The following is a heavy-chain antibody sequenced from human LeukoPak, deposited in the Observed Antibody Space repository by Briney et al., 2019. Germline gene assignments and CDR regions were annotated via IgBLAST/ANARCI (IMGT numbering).Heavy chain of an antibody. V-gene: IGHV3-30-3*01. D-gene: IGHD6-13*01. CDR3: ARPGEQQLVRWALDI. J-gene: IGHJ3*02. CDR1: GFTLSRYA. Sequence: PGGSLRLSCAASGFTLSRYAIHWVRQAPGKGLQWVADISYDETYNYYADSVKGRFTVSRDNSKNTLYLQMNSLRPEDTAVYYCARPGEQQLVRWALDIWGQGTMVTVSS. CDR2: ISYDETYN.